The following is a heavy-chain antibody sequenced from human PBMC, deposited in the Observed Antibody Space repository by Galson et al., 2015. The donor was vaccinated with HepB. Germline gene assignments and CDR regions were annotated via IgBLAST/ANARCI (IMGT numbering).Heavy chain of an antibody. V-gene: IGHV4-39*01. CDR2: IYYSGST. J-gene: IGHJ3*02. Sequence: SETLSLTCTVSGGSISSSSYYWGWIRQPPGKGLEWIGSIYYSGSTYYNPSLKSRVTISVDTSKNQFSLKLSSVTAADTAVYYCARRIQQLVYTDAFDIWGQGTMVTVSS. CDR1: GGSISSSSYY. CDR3: ARRIQQLVYTDAFDI. D-gene: IGHD6-13*01.